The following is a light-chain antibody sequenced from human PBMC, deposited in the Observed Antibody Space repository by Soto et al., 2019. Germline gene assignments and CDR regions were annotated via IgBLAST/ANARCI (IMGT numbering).Light chain of an antibody. CDR1: SRDVGGSNY. J-gene: IGLJ1*01. CDR3: SSYTSSNTLEV. V-gene: IGLV2-14*01. Sequence: QSVLIQPASVSGSPGQSITISCTGTSRDVGGSNYVSWYQHHPHRAPKLLIYEVSYRPSGVSSRFFGSKSGNTASLTISGLQAEDEADYYCSSYTSSNTLEVFGVGTKVTVL. CDR2: EVS.